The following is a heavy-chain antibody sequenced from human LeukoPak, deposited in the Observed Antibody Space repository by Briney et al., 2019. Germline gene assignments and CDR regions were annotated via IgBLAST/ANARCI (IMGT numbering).Heavy chain of an antibody. CDR2: ISYDGSNK. CDR1: GFTFSSFA. V-gene: IGHV3-30-3*01. J-gene: IGHJ6*04. Sequence: GGSLRLSCAASGFTFSSFAMHWVRQAPGKGLEWVAVISYDGSNKYYADSVKGRFTISRDNSKNTLYLQMNSLRAEDTAVYYCAKEDVWGKGTTVTVSS. CDR3: AKEDV.